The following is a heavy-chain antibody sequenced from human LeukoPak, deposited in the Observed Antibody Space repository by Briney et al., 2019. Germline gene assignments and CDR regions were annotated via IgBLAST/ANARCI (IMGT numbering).Heavy chain of an antibody. CDR1: GGSISSYY. D-gene: IGHD3-16*01. J-gene: IGHJ4*02. Sequence: PSETLSLTCTVSGGSISSYYWSWIRQPPGKGLEWIGYIYYSGSTNYNPSLKSRVTISVDTSKNQFSLKLSSVTAADTAVYYCARTAYDYVWGSSIDYWGQGTLVTVSS. CDR2: IYYSGST. V-gene: IGHV4-59*08. CDR3: ARTAYDYVWGSSIDY.